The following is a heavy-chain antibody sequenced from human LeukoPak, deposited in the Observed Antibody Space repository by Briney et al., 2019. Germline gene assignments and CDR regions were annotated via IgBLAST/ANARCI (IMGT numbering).Heavy chain of an antibody. CDR1: GFTFSGSG. Sequence: GGSLRLSCAASGFTFSGSGMSWVRQAPGKGLEWVSAISGSGGSTYYADSVKGRFTISRDNSKNTLYLQMNSLRAEDTAVYYCAKGPGGAFDYWGQGTLVTVSS. J-gene: IGHJ4*02. D-gene: IGHD1-26*01. V-gene: IGHV3-23*01. CDR2: ISGSGGST. CDR3: AKGPGGAFDY.